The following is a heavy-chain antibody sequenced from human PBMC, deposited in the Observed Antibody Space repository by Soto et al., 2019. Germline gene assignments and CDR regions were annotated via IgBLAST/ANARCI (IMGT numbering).Heavy chain of an antibody. CDR2: ISSTTNYI. V-gene: IGHV3-21*06. Sequence: PGGSLRLSCKASGFTFSHAWMSWVRQAPGKGLEWVSSISSTTNYIYYGDSMKGRFTISRDNAKNSLYLEMNSLRAEDTAVYYCARESEDLTSNFDYWGQGTLVTVSS. CDR1: GFTFSHAW. CDR3: ARESEDLTSNFDY. J-gene: IGHJ4*02.